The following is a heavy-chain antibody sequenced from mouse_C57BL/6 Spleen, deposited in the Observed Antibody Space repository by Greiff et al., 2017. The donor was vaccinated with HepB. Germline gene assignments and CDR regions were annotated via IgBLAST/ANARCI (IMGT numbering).Heavy chain of an antibody. CDR2: ISSGGSYT. D-gene: IGHD1-1*01. V-gene: IGHV5-6*01. J-gene: IGHJ2*01. Sequence: DVQLVESGGDLVKPGGSLKLSCAASGFTFSSYGMSWVRQTPDKRLEWVATISSGGSYTYYPDSVKGRFTISRDNAKNTLYLQMSSLKSEDTAMYYCANYYGSSCFDYWGQGTTLTVSS. CDR1: GFTFSSYG. CDR3: ANYYGSSCFDY.